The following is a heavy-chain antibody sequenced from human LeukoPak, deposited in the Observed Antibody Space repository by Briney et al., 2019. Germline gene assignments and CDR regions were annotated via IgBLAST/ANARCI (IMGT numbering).Heavy chain of an antibody. V-gene: IGHV1-18*04. CDR1: GYTFTSYG. CDR3: ASSHRIPHCSSTSCQSSGFDY. Sequence: VASVKVSCKASGYTFTSYGISWVRQAPGQGLEWMGWISAYNGNTNHAQKLQGRVTMTTDTSTSTAYMELRSLRSDDTAVYYCASSHRIPHCSSTSCQSSGFDYWGQGTLVTVSS. D-gene: IGHD2-2*01. J-gene: IGHJ4*02. CDR2: ISAYNGNT.